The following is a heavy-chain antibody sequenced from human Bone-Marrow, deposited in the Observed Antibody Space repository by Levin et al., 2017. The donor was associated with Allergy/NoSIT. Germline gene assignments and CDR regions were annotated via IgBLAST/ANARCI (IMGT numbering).Heavy chain of an antibody. Sequence: GGSLRFSCAASGFTFSKYAMNWVRQAPGKGLEWVSFVSESGATTNYADSVKGRFTISRDNSKNTLYLQMNSLRVEDTALYYCAKGGWCDCWGQGTLVTVSS. V-gene: IGHV3-23*01. D-gene: IGHD2-8*01. CDR1: GFTFSKYA. CDR3: AKGGWCDC. CDR2: VSESGATT. J-gene: IGHJ4*02.